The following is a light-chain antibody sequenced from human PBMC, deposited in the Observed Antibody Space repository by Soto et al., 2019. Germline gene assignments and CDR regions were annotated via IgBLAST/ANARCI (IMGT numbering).Light chain of an antibody. CDR3: QQSYSTLSLT. Sequence: DIQMTPSPSSLSASVGDRITITCRASENIARHLNWYQQKPGKAPNLLIYAASNLQNGVPLRFRGGGSGTDFTLTISNLQPEDFATYYCQQSYSTLSLTFGQGTRLEIK. V-gene: IGKV1-39*01. CDR2: AAS. J-gene: IGKJ5*01. CDR1: ENIARH.